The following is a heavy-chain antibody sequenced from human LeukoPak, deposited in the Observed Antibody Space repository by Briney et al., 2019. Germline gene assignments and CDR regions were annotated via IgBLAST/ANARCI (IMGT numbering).Heavy chain of an antibody. D-gene: IGHD4-23*01. Sequence: ASVKVSCKASGYTFTGYYMHWVRQAPGQGLEWMGIINPSGGSTSYAQKFQGRVTMTRDTSTSTVYMELSSLRSEDTAVYYCTRDLGYGGDSERFDYWGQGTLVTVSS. V-gene: IGHV1-46*01. J-gene: IGHJ4*02. CDR1: GYTFTGYY. CDR3: TRDLGYGGDSERFDY. CDR2: INPSGGST.